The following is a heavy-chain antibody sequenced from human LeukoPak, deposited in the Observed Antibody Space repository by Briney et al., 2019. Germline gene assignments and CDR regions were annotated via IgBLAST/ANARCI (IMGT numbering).Heavy chain of an antibody. CDR2: IYSTGST. CDR3: ARQIASAGTAGFDF. Sequence: SETLSLTCTVSGGSISSYYWSWIRQPAGKGLGWIGRIYSTGSTNYNPSLKSRVTMSVDTSKNQFSLRLRSVAAADTAVYYCARQIASAGTAGFDFWGQGALVTVSS. D-gene: IGHD6-13*01. J-gene: IGHJ4*02. V-gene: IGHV4-4*07. CDR1: GGSISSYY.